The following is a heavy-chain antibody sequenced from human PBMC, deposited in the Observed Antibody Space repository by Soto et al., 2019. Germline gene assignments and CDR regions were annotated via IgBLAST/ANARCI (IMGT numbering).Heavy chain of an antibody. CDR3: ARVNTYYDIFTYGMDV. Sequence: PGGSLRLSCAASGFTFSSYWMSWVRQAPGKGLEWVANIKQDGSEKYYVDSVKGRFTISRDNAKNSLYLQMNSLRAEDTAVYYCARVNTYYDIFTYGMDVWGQGTTVTVSS. D-gene: IGHD3-9*01. J-gene: IGHJ6*02. V-gene: IGHV3-7*01. CDR2: IKQDGSEK. CDR1: GFTFSSYW.